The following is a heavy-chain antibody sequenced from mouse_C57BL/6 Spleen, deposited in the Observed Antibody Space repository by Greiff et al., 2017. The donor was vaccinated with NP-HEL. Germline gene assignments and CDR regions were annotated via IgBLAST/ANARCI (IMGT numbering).Heavy chain of an antibody. CDR3: ARYYSNYYAMDY. CDR2: IYPGDGDT. Sequence: VQLQESGAELVKPGASVKISCKASGYAFSSYWMNWVKQRPGKGLEWIGQIYPGDGDTNYNGKFKGKATLTADKSSSTAYMQLSSLTSEDSAVYFCARYYSNYYAMDYWGQGTSVTVSS. D-gene: IGHD2-5*01. J-gene: IGHJ4*01. V-gene: IGHV1-80*01. CDR1: GYAFSSYW.